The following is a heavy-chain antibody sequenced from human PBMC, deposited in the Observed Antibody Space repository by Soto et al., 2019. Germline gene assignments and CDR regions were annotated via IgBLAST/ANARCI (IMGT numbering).Heavy chain of an antibody. V-gene: IGHV3-74*01. CDR1: GFTFSSYW. CDR2: INSDGSST. Sequence: GGSLRLSCAASGFTFSSYWMHWVRQAPGKGLVWVSRINSDGSSTSYADSVKGRFTISRDNAKNTLYLQMNSLRAEDTAVYYCARGHGFGETTPDYYYGMDVWGQGTTVTAP. D-gene: IGHD3-16*01. CDR3: ARGHGFGETTPDYYYGMDV. J-gene: IGHJ6*02.